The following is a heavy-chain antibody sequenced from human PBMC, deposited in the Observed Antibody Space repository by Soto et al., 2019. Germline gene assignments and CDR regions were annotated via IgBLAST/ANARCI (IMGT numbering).Heavy chain of an antibody. D-gene: IGHD6-13*01. Sequence: EVQLLESGGGLVQPGGSLRLSCAASGFTFSSYAMSWVRQAPGKGLEWVSAISGSGGSTYYEDSVKGRFTISRDNSKNAIYLQMNILRAEDTAIYYCEKDAGYSSSWYFAFDIWGQGTMVTVSS. V-gene: IGHV3-23*01. CDR1: GFTFSSYA. J-gene: IGHJ3*02. CDR3: EKDAGYSSSWYFAFDI. CDR2: ISGSGGST.